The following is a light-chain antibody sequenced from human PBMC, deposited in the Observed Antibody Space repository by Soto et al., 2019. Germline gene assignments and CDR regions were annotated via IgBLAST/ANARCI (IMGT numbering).Light chain of an antibody. CDR3: QERCNWPAWK. CDR2: DAS. Sequence: EIVLTQSPATLPLSPGARATLSCRASQSVSSYLAWYQQKPGQAPSLLLSDASNRATGIPARFSGRGSGTAFTLTTSSLEPEDFAVYDCQERCNWPAWKFGQGTKVEVK. V-gene: IGKV3-11*01. CDR1: QSVSSY. J-gene: IGKJ1*01.